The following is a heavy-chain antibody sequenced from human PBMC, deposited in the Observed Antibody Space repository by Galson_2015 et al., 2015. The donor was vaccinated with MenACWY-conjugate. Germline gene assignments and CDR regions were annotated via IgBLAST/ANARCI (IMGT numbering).Heavy chain of an antibody. D-gene: IGHD6-19*01. CDR2: IDHRGYT. CDR3: ARTGRMAVALSYFDS. V-gene: IGHV4-38-2*01. CDR1: GFSTSSGFY. Sequence: SETLSLTCSVSGFSTSSGFYRGWIRQSPGKGLEWIGTIDHRGYTYENPSLKSRITISVDTSRNQFSLRLTSMTAADTAVFYCARTGRMAVALSYFDSWGQGTLVTVSA. J-gene: IGHJ4*02.